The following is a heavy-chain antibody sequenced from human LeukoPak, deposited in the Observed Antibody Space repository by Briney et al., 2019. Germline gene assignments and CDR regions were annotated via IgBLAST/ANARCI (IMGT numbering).Heavy chain of an antibody. CDR1: GFTFSNAW. CDR3: TTLTDTPQFDY. CDR2: IKSKTDGGTT. V-gene: IGHV3-15*01. D-gene: IGHD2-15*01. Sequence: GGSLRLSCAASGFTFSNAWMTWVRQGPGKGLEWVGRIKSKTDGGTTDYAAPVKGRFTISRDDSKNTLYLQINSLKAEDTAVYYCTTLTDTPQFDYWGQGTLLTVSS. J-gene: IGHJ4*02.